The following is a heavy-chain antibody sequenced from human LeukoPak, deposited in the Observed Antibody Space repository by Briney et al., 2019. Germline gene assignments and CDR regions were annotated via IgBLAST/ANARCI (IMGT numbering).Heavy chain of an antibody. D-gene: IGHD6-13*01. CDR1: GYTFTGYY. CDR3: ARIAAALNWFDP. CDR2: INPNSGNI. J-gene: IGHJ5*02. V-gene: IGHV1-2*02. Sequence: ASVKVSCKASGYTFTGYYMHWVRQAPGQGLEWMGWINPNSGNINYAQKFEGRVTMTRDTSISTAYMELSRLRVDDTAVYYCARIAAALNWFDPWGQGTLVTVSS.